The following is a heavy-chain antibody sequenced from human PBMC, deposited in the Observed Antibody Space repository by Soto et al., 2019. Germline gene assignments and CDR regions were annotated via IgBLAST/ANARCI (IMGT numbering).Heavy chain of an antibody. CDR3: AIDQATQWEVRPHGY. V-gene: IGHV1-18*04. CDR1: GYAFTSYG. D-gene: IGHD1-26*01. CDR2: ISAYNGNT. J-gene: IGHJ4*02. Sequence: QVQLVQSGPELKKPGASVKISCKASGYAFTSYGFSWVRQAPGQGLEWMGWISAYNGNTQYAQDLQGRVTKTTDTTTTTAYMELRILKDDDTAVYYCAIDQATQWEVRPHGYWGQGTLVTVSS.